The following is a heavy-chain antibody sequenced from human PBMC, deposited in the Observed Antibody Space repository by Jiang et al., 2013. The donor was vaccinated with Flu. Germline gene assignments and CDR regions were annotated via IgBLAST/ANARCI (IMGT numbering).Heavy chain of an antibody. Sequence: SGAEVKKPGASVKVSCKASGYTFTGYYMHWVRQAPGQGLEWMGWINPKTGGTNSAQQFQGRVTMTKDTSISTVYMELSRLRSDDTAVYYCARDSVVAGSYYYYYAMDVWGQGSTITVSS. CDR2: INPKTGGT. V-gene: IGHV1-2*02. CDR1: GYTFTGYY. J-gene: IGHJ6*02. D-gene: IGHD6-19*01. CDR3: ARDSVVAGSYYYYYAMDV.